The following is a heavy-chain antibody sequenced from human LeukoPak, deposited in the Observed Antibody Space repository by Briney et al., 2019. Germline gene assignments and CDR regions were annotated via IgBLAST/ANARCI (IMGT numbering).Heavy chain of an antibody. Sequence: PSETLSLTCAVSGYSISSGYYRGWIRQPPGKGLEWIGYKYYSGSTRYNSSLRSRLPISLDSSKNQFSLRLTSVTAADTAVYYCARGRSYGFDFDSWGPGTLVIVSS. CDR2: KYYSGST. V-gene: IGHV4-61*01. J-gene: IGHJ4*02. CDR3: ARGRSYGFDFDS. D-gene: IGHD5-18*01. CDR1: GYSISSGYY.